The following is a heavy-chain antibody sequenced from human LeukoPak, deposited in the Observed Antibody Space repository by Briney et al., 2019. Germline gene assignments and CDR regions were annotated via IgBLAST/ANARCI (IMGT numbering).Heavy chain of an antibody. V-gene: IGHV3-43*02. CDR2: ISGDGGRT. CDR3: AKVGVGSSSYYYYYGMDV. CDR1: GFTFDDYA. J-gene: IGHJ6*02. D-gene: IGHD1-26*01. Sequence: GGSLRLSCATSGFTFDDYATHWVRQAPGKGLEWVSLISGDGGRTYYADSVKGRFTISRDNSKKSLYLQMNSLRTEDTALYYCAKVGVGSSSYYYYYGMDVWGQGTTATVPS.